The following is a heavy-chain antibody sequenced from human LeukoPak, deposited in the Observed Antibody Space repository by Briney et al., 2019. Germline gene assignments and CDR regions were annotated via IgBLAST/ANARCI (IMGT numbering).Heavy chain of an antibody. V-gene: IGHV4-34*01. CDR3: ARERSSGWYSDYYGMDV. Sequence: KPSETLSLTCAVYGGSFSGYYWSWIRQPPGKGLGWIGEINHSGSTNYNPSLKSRVTISVDTSKNQFSLKLSSVTAADTAVYYCARERSSGWYSDYYGMDVWGQGTTVTVSS. CDR1: GGSFSGYY. J-gene: IGHJ6*02. D-gene: IGHD6-19*01. CDR2: INHSGST.